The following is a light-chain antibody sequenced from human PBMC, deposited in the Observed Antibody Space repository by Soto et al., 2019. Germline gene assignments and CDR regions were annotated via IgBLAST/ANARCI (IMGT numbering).Light chain of an antibody. J-gene: IGLJ1*01. CDR3: CSYAGSYSYV. CDR2: DVS. Sequence: QSALTQPRSVSGSPGQSVTISCTGTSSDVGGYNYVSWYQQHPGKAPKLMIYDVSKRPSGVPDRFSGSKSGNTASLTISGLKAEDEDDYYCCSYAGSYSYVFGTGTKLNVL. CDR1: SSDVGGYNY. V-gene: IGLV2-11*01.